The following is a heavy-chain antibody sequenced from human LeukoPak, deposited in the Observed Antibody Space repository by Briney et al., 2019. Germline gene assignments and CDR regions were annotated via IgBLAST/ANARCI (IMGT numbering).Heavy chain of an antibody. J-gene: IGHJ6*02. Sequence: GASVKVSCKASGYTFTRHYMNWVRQAPGQGLEWMGRIIPILGIANYAQKFQGRVTITADKSTSTAYMELSSLRSEDTAVYYCASNGYGSGGPPSYYYYGMDVWGQGTTVTVSS. CDR3: ASNGYGSGGPPSYYYYGMDV. CDR1: GYTFTRHY. V-gene: IGHV1-69*02. D-gene: IGHD3-10*01. CDR2: IIPILGIA.